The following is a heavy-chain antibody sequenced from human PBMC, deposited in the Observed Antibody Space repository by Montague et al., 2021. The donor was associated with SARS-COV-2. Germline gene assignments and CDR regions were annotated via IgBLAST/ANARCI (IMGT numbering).Heavy chain of an antibody. CDR1: DDSIGPYY. D-gene: IGHD6-13*01. J-gene: IGHJ4*02. CDR3: ARGLLGYCCSWDV. Sequence: SETLSLTCTVSDDSIGPYYWSWFRQHPGKGLEWIGYIYNSATITYNTSLKRRVPMSEDRSKNLFSLLIDSVTTAATTVYYCARGLLGYCCSWDVWGQGTPVTVSA. V-gene: IGHV4-4*09. CDR2: IYNSATI.